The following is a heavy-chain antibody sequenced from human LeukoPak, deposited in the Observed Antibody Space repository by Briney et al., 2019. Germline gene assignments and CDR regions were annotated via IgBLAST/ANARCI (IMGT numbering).Heavy chain of an antibody. CDR3: ARGGKRITMVRERGAHDY. D-gene: IGHD3-10*01. CDR2: ISYDGSNK. CDR1: GFTFSSYG. J-gene: IGHJ4*02. Sequence: GGSLRLSCAASGFTFSSYGMHWVRQAPGKGLEWVAVISYDGSNKYYADSVKGRFTISRDNSKNTLYLQMNSLRAEDTAVYYCARGGKRITMVRERGAHDYWGQGTLVTVSS. V-gene: IGHV3-30*03.